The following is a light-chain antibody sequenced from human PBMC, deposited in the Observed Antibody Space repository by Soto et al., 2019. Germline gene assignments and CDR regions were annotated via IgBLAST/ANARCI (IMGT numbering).Light chain of an antibody. CDR1: SGDVGGYNY. J-gene: IGLJ1*01. CDR2: DVS. Sequence: QSVLTQPVSVSGSPGQSITISCTGTSGDVGGYNYVSWYQQHPGKAPKLMIYDVSNRPSGVSDRFSGSKSGNTASLTISGVQAEDEADSYCNSYASSSTYVFGTGTKVTVL. CDR3: NSYASSSTYV. V-gene: IGLV2-14*03.